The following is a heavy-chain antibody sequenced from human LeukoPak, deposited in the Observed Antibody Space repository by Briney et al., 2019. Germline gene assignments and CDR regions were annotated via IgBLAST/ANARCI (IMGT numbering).Heavy chain of an antibody. D-gene: IGHD5-18*01. Sequence: GGSQRLSCAASGFTFSSYGMHWVRRAPGKGLEWVAVIWYDGSNKYYADSVKGRFTISRDNSKNTLYLQMNSLRAEDTAVYYCAKARAEWIQLWQMPGGYYFDYWGQGTLVTVSS. J-gene: IGHJ4*02. CDR1: GFTFSSYG. V-gene: IGHV3-33*06. CDR2: IWYDGSNK. CDR3: AKARAEWIQLWQMPGGYYFDY.